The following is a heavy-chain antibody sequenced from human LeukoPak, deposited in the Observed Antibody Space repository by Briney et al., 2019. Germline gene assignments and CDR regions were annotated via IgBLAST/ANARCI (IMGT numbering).Heavy chain of an antibody. CDR2: IYSGGST. CDR3: ARDQSGSLDY. D-gene: IGHD5-12*01. J-gene: IGHJ4*02. V-gene: IGHV3-66*01. Sequence: GGSLRLSCAASGFTFSNAWMSWVRQAPGKGLEWVSVIYSGGSTYYADSVKGRFTISRDNSKNTLYLQMNSLRAEDTAVYYCARDQSGSLDYWGQGTLVTVSS. CDR1: GFTFSNAW.